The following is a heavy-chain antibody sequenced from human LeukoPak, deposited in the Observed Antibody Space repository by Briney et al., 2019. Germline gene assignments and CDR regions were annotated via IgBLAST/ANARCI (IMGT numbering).Heavy chain of an antibody. Sequence: PGRSLRLSCAASGFTFSSYGMHWVRQAPGKGLEWVAVIWYDGSNKYYADSVKGRFTISRDNSKNTLYLQMNSLRAEDTAVYYCAKDSVPAGGEGFDYWGQGTLVTVSS. D-gene: IGHD2-2*01. CDR2: IWYDGSNK. CDR3: AKDSVPAGGEGFDY. V-gene: IGHV3-33*06. CDR1: GFTFSSYG. J-gene: IGHJ4*02.